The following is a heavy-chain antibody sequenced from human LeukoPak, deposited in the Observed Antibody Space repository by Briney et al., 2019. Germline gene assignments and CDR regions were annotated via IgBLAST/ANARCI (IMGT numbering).Heavy chain of an antibody. Sequence: GGSLRLSCAASGFPLSSYSINWVRQAPGKGLEWVSAISVTGGNTYYADSVKGRFTISRDNSKYTVYLQMNSLRAEDTAVYYCAKEPGTVTTYFGYYFDYWGQGTLVTVSA. CDR1: GFPLSSYS. V-gene: IGHV3-23*01. J-gene: IGHJ4*02. D-gene: IGHD4-17*01. CDR3: AKEPGTVTTYFGYYFDY. CDR2: ISVTGGNT.